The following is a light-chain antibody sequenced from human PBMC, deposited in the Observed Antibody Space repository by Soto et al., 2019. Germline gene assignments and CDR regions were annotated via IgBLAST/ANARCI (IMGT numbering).Light chain of an antibody. V-gene: IGKV3-15*01. CDR2: GAS. Sequence: EIVMTQSPATLSVSPGERATLSCRASQSVSSKLAWYQQKPGQAPRLLIYGASTRATRIPARFSGSGSGTEFTLTISSLQSEDFAVYYCQQYNNGLTFGGGTKVEIK. CDR1: QSVSSK. J-gene: IGKJ4*01. CDR3: QQYNNGLT.